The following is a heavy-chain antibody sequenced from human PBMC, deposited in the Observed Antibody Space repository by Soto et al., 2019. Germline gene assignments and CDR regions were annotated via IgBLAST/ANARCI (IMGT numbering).Heavy chain of an antibody. CDR2: IYYSGST. V-gene: IGHV4-39*01. CDR1: GGSISSSSYY. J-gene: IGHJ4*02. Sequence: PSLTCTVSGGSISSSSYYWGWIRQPPGKGLEWIGSIYYSGSTYYNPSLKSRVTISVDTSKNQFSLKLSSVTAADTAVYYCARDFSGGMTTVTHFDYWGQGTLVTVSS. D-gene: IGHD4-17*01. CDR3: ARDFSGGMTTVTHFDY.